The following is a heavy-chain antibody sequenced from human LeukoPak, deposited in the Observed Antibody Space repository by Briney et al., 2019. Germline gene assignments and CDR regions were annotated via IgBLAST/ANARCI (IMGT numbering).Heavy chain of an antibody. V-gene: IGHV1-69*01. CDR3: ARDKSSGDPGWYFDL. J-gene: IGHJ2*01. Sequence: ASVKVSCKASGGTFSSFAISWVRQAPGQGLEWMGGIIPIFGTANYAQKFQGRVTITADESTSTAYMELSSLRSEDTAVYYCARDKSSGDPGWYFDLWGRGTLVTVSS. CDR1: GGTFSSFA. CDR2: IIPIFGTA. D-gene: IGHD3-10*01.